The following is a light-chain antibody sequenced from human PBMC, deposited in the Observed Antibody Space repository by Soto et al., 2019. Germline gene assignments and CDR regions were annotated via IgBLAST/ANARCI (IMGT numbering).Light chain of an antibody. CDR2: EGS. Sequence: QSALTQPASVSGSPGQSITISCTGTSSDVGSYNLVSWYQQHPGKAPKLMIYEGSKRPSGVSNRFSGSKSGNTASLTISGHEAEDEDYYYCCSYAGSSTWVFGGGTKLTVL. V-gene: IGLV2-23*01. CDR3: CSYAGSSTWV. J-gene: IGLJ2*01. CDR1: SSDVGSYNL.